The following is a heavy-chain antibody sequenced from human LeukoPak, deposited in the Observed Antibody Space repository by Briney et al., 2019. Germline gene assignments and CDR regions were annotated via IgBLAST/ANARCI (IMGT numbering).Heavy chain of an antibody. Sequence: SETLSLTCTVSGGSISSYYWSWIRQPPGKGLEWIGYIYYSGSTNYNPSLKSRVTISVDTSKNQLSLKLSSVTAADTAVYYCARDASGFAFDIWGQGTMVTVSS. CDR2: IYYSGST. D-gene: IGHD3-10*01. CDR3: ARDASGFAFDI. J-gene: IGHJ3*02. V-gene: IGHV4-59*01. CDR1: GGSISSYY.